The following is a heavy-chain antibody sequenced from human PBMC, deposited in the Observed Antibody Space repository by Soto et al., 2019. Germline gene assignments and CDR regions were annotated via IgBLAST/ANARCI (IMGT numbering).Heavy chain of an antibody. CDR1: GYTFTSYA. CDR3: ARVNRYYYDSLVPDSFDAFDI. J-gene: IGHJ3*02. CDR2: INAGNGNT. Sequence: VASVKVSCKASGYTFTSYAMHWVRQAPGQRLEWMGWINAGNGNTKYSQKFQGRVTITRDTSASTAYMELSSLRSEDTAVYYCARVNRYYYDSLVPDSFDAFDIWGQGTMVTVSS. V-gene: IGHV1-3*01. D-gene: IGHD3-22*01.